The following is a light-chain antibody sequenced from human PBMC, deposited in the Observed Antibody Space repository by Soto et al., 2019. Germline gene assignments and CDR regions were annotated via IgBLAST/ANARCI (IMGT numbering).Light chain of an antibody. J-gene: IGKJ5*01. V-gene: IGKV3-20*01. CDR2: GAS. CDR3: QQHCSSPIT. CDR1: QTVTRNY. Sequence: EIVLTQSPGTLSLSPGERATLSCRASQTVTRNYLAWHKQKPGQTPRLLVYGASSRATGIPDRFSGSGSGTDFTLTISRLEPEEFAVYYCQQHCSSPITFGQGTRLEIK.